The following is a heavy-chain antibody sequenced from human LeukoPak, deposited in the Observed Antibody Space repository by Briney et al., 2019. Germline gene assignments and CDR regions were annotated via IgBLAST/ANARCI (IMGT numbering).Heavy chain of an antibody. V-gene: IGHV3-30*02. CDR2: IRYDGSNK. J-gene: IGHJ6*03. CDR1: GFTFSSYG. D-gene: IGHD5-24*01. Sequence: GGSLRLSCAASGFTFSSYGMHWARQAPGKGLEWVAFIRYDGSNKYYADSVKGRFTISRDNSKNTLYLQMNSLRAEDTAVYYCAREMATFAYYYYMDVWGKGTTVTVSS. CDR3: AREMATFAYYYYMDV.